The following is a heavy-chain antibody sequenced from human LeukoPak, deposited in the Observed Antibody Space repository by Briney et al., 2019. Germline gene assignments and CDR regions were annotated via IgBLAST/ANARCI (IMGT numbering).Heavy chain of an antibody. J-gene: IGHJ4*02. D-gene: IGHD2-15*01. Sequence: PGGSLRLSCAASGFTFSSYAMSWVRQAPGKGLEWVSAISGSGGSTYYADSVKGRFTISRDNSKNTLYLQMNSLRAEDTAVYYCAKSRYCSGGSCLRFDYWGQGTLVTVSS. V-gene: IGHV3-23*01. CDR2: ISGSGGST. CDR1: GFTFSSYA. CDR3: AKSRYCSGGSCLRFDY.